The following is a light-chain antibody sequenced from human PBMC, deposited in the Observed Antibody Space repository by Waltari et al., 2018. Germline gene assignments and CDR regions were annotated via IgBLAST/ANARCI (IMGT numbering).Light chain of an antibody. CDR1: QNVLFTANDKNY. J-gene: IGKJ4*01. CDR3: QQYYNPPLT. CDR2: WAS. Sequence: DMWMTQSPTSLAGPRGEGAPINSKSGQNVLFTANDKNYLVWYQQKAGQPPKLLIYWASTRKSGVPDRFSGSGSGTDFTLTISSLQAEDVAVYYCQQYYNPPLTFGGGTKVEIK. V-gene: IGKV4-1*01.